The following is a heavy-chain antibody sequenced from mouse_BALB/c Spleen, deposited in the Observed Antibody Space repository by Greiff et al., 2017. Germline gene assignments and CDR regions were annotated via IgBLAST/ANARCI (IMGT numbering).Heavy chain of an antibody. D-gene: IGHD1-1*02. J-gene: IGHJ2*01. CDR3: ARDDGSLFDD. CDR2: INSNGGST. Sequence: EVQGVESGGGLVQPGGSLKLSCAASGFTFSSYGMSWVRQTPDKRLELVATINSNGGSTYYPDSVKGRFTISRDNAKNTLYLQMSSLKSEDAAMYYCARDDGSLFDDWGEGTTLTVSS. V-gene: IGHV5-6-3*01. CDR1: GFTFSSYG.